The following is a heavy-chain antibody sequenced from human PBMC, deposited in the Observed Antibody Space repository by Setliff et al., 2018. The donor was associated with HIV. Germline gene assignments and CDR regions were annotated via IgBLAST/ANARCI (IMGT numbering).Heavy chain of an antibody. CDR1: GDSISSSYY. CDR3: ARGYSSRWYDY. Sequence: SETLSLTCTVSGDSISSSYYWTWIRQPPGKGLEWIGYIYTSGSTNYNPSLKNRVTISVDTSKNLFYLRLSSVTASDPALYYWARGYSSRWYDYWGQGTLVTVSS. D-gene: IGHD6-13*01. V-gene: IGHV4-4*08. J-gene: IGHJ4*02. CDR2: IYTSGST.